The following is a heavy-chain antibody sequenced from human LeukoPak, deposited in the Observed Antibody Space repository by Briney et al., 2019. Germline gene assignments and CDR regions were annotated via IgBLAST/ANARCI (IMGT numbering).Heavy chain of an antibody. D-gene: IGHD1-26*01. CDR3: ARQNTPHGNFDY. Sequence: GGSLRLSCAASGFTFSSYAMHWVRQAPGKGLEWVAVISYDGSNKYYADSVKGRFTISRENAKKSLFLQMNSLRAVDTAVYYCARQNTPHGNFDYWGQGTLVTVSS. J-gene: IGHJ4*02. CDR2: ISYDGSNK. CDR1: GFTFSSYA. V-gene: IGHV3-30*14.